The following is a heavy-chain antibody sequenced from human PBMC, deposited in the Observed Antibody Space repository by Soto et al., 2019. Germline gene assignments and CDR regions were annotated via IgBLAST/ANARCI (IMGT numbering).Heavy chain of an antibody. D-gene: IGHD6-13*01. J-gene: IGHJ6*03. V-gene: IGHV1-18*01. CDR1: GYTFTSYG. CDR2: ISAYNGNT. CDR3: ARLDGYYHYMDV. Sequence: ASVKVSCKASGYTFTSYGISWVRQAPRQGHEWMGWISAYNGNTNYAQKLQGRVTMTTDTSTSTAYMELRSLRSDDTAVYYCARLDGYYHYMDVWGKGTTVTVSS.